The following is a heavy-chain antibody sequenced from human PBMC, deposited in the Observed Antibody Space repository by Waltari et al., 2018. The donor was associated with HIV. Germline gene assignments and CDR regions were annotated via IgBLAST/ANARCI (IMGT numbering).Heavy chain of an antibody. CDR1: GYTLTGYC. J-gene: IGHJ6*02. D-gene: IGHD3-9*01. Sequence: QVQLVQSGAEVKKPGASVKVSCKASGYTLTGYCMTWVRQAPGQGLEWMGWINPYSGVTNYAQKFQGRVTMTRDTSISTAYMELSRLRSDDTAVYYCAVEEYYDTLTVPSRGMDVWGQGTTVTVSS. CDR2: INPYSGVT. V-gene: IGHV1-2*02. CDR3: AVEEYYDTLTVPSRGMDV.